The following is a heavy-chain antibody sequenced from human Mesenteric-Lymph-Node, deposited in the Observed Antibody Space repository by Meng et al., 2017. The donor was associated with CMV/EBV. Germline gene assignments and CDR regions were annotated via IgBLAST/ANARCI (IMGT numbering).Heavy chain of an antibody. CDR3: ARDSVLRFLEWLSGGMDV. CDR1: GLTFRDAW. J-gene: IGHJ6*02. Sequence: GESLKISCSVSGLTFRDAWMSWVRQAPGKGLEWVGRLKINTDAGTIDYAAPVKGRFTMSRDNSKNTLYLQMNSLRAEDTAVYYCARDSVLRFLEWLSGGMDVWGQGTTVTVSS. D-gene: IGHD3-3*01. CDR2: LKINTDAGTI. V-gene: IGHV3-15*01.